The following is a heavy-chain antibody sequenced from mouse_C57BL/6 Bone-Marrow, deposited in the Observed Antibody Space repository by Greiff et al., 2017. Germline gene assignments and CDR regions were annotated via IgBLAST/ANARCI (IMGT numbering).Heavy chain of an antibody. CDR2: IRLKSDNYAT. Sequence: EVQGVESGGGLVQPGGSMKLSCVASGFTFSNYWMNWVRQSPEKGLEWVAQIRLKSDNYATHYAESVKGRFTISRDDSKSSVYLQMNNLRAEDTGIYYCTGEVTTLYYYAMDYWGQGTSVTVSS. D-gene: IGHD2-5*01. J-gene: IGHJ4*01. CDR1: GFTFSNYW. CDR3: TGEVTTLYYYAMDY. V-gene: IGHV6-3*01.